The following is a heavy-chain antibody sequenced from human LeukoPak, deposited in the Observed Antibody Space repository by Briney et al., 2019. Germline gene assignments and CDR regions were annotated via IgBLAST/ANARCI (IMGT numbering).Heavy chain of an antibody. J-gene: IGHJ3*02. CDR2: INWNGGST. CDR3: ARGKQGAGAFDI. CDR1: GFTLDDYG. V-gene: IGHV3-20*01. D-gene: IGHD1-26*01. Sequence: PGGSLRLSCAASGFTLDDYGMSWVRQAPGKGLEWVSGINWNGGSTGYADSVKGRFTISRDNAKNSLYLQMNSLRAEDTALYHCARGKQGAGAFDIWGQGTMVTVSS.